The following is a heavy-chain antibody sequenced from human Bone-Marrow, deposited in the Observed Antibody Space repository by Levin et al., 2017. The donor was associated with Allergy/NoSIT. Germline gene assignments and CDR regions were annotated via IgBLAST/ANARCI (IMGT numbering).Heavy chain of an antibody. J-gene: IGHJ3*01. V-gene: IGHV3-74*01. CDR3: VRDAADHDAFDV. CDR1: GFNLRAHW. CDR2: INSDGTNT. Sequence: GGSLRLSCAAAGFNLRAHWIHWVRQAPGKGLVWVSRINSDGTNTRYVDSVKGRFTISGDTNTVFLQLNGLRDEDTAVYYCVRDAADHDAFDVWGQGTMVTVSP.